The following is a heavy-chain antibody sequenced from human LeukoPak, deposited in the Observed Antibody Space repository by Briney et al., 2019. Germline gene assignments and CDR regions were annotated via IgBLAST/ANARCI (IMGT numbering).Heavy chain of an antibody. CDR2: ISAYNGNT. Sequence: ASVKVSCKASGYTFTGYYMHWVRQAPGQGLEWMGWISAYNGNTNYAQKLQGRVTMTTDTSTSTAYMELRSLRSDDTAVYYCARDYRYYYDSSGYYYVSYFQHWGQGTLVTVSS. CDR3: ARDYRYYYDSSGYYYVSYFQH. CDR1: GYTFTGYY. J-gene: IGHJ1*01. D-gene: IGHD3-22*01. V-gene: IGHV1-18*04.